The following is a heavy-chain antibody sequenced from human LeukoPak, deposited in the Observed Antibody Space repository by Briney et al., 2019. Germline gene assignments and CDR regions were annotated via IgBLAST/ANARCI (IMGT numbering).Heavy chain of an antibody. J-gene: IGHJ4*02. D-gene: IGHD6-19*01. Sequence: GGSLRLSCAASGFTFSDYYMSWISQAPGKGLEWVSYISSSGSSIYYADSVKGRFTISRDNSKTSLYLQMNSLRTEDTALYYCAKGGSSSGWYYFDYWGQGTLVTVSS. V-gene: IGHV3-11*01. CDR3: AKGGSSSGWYYFDY. CDR2: ISSSGSSI. CDR1: GFTFSDYY.